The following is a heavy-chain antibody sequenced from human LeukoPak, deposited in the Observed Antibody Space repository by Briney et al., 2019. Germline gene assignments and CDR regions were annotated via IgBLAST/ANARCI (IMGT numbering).Heavy chain of an antibody. V-gene: IGHV3-15*01. J-gene: IGHJ3*02. CDR1: GFTFNNAW. D-gene: IGHD2-2*01. Sequence: GGSLRLSCAASGFTFNNAWMNWVRQAPGKGLEWVGRIKRKTDGETTDYAPPGKGRFTISRDDSKRTLYLQMNRLTAEDTAVYYCPTDIVVVPTPSAFDIWGQGTMVTVSS. CDR3: PTDIVVVPTPSAFDI. CDR2: IKRKTDGETT.